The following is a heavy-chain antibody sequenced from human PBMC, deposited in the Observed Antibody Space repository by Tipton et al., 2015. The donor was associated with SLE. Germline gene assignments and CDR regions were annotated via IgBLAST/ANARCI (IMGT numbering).Heavy chain of an antibody. CDR1: GGSISSGGYY. V-gene: IGHV4-31*03. D-gene: IGHD4-11*01. J-gene: IGHJ4*02. Sequence: TLSLTCTVSGGSISSGGYYWSWIRQHPGKGLEWIGYIYYSGSTYYNPSLKSRVTISVDTSKNQFSLKLSSVTAADTAVYYCARHDYNDYYLDYWGQGTLVTVSS. CDR2: IYYSGST. CDR3: ARHDYNDYYLDY.